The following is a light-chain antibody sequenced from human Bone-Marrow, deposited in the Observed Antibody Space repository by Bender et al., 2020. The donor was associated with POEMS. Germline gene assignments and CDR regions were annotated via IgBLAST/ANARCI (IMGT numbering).Light chain of an antibody. CDR3: SSSTTSGTV. CDR2: DVD. CDR1: SSDVGAYNL. Sequence: QSALTQPASVSGSPGQSITISCTGASSDVGAYNLVSWYQQHPGKAPKLMIYDVDDRPSGVSNRFSGSKSGNTASLTISGLQAEDEADYYCSSSTTSGTVFGGGTKVTVL. J-gene: IGLJ2*01. V-gene: IGLV2-14*02.